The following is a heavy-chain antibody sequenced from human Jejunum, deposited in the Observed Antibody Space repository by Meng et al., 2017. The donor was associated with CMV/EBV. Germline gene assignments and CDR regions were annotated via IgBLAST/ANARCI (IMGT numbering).Heavy chain of an antibody. D-gene: IGHD4-17*01. V-gene: IGHV3-7*01. Sequence: ASGFTFSVYSMSWVRQTPGKGLEWVANIKQAGSETDYLDSVKGRFTISRDNAKNSVYLRMKSLRAEDTAVYYCARENDYGEANLDYWGQGTLVTVSS. CDR3: ARENDYGEANLDY. CDR1: GFTFSVYS. CDR2: IKQAGSET. J-gene: IGHJ4*02.